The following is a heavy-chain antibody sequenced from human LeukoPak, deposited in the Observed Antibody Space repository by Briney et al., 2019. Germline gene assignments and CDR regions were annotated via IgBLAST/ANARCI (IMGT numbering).Heavy chain of an antibody. J-gene: IGHJ4*02. Sequence: GGSLRLSCAASGFTFSSYWMSWVRQAPGKGLEWVANIKQDGSEKYYVDSVKGRFTISRDNAKNSLYLQMNSLRAEDTAVYCCARDSNYYDSSGVFDYWGQGTLVTVSS. CDR1: GFTFSSYW. V-gene: IGHV3-7*01. CDR3: ARDSNYYDSSGVFDY. CDR2: IKQDGSEK. D-gene: IGHD3-22*01.